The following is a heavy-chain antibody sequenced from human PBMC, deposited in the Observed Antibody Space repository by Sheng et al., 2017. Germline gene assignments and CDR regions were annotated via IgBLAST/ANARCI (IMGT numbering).Heavy chain of an antibody. CDR1: GFTFSSYA. CDR2: ISYDGSNK. Sequence: QVQLVESGGGVVQPGRSLRLSCAASGFTFSSYAMHWVRQAPGKGLEWVAVISYDGSNKYYADSVKGRFTISRDNSKNTLYLQMNSLRAEDTAVYYCASLYYYYGQTENWFDPWGQGTLVTVSS. CDR3: ASLYYYYGQTENWFDP. J-gene: IGHJ5*02. D-gene: IGHD2-8*01. V-gene: IGHV3-30*01.